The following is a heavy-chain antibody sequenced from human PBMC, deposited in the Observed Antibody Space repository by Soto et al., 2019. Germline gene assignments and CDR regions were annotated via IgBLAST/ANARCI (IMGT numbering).Heavy chain of an antibody. J-gene: IGHJ5*01. V-gene: IGHV1-46*01. CDR2: VNPTFGVT. CDR3: ARVTYGDYNFLDS. Sequence: QGLLIQSGAEVRRPGATVKISCKASENTFTNFFFHWVRQAPGRSLECLGMVNPTFGVTKYEQRFQGRLTMTGDTSTSTVFLEVRGLTSNDTALYFCARVTYGDYNFLDSWGHGTLVTVSS. D-gene: IGHD4-17*01. CDR1: ENTFTNFF.